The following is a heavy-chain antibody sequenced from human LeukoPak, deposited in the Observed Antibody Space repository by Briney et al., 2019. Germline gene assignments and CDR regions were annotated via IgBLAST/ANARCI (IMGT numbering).Heavy chain of an antibody. CDR3: ASGGSGNGDFDY. J-gene: IGHJ4*02. CDR2: INWNGGST. Sequence: GGSLRLSCAAPGFTFDDYGMSWVRQAPGKGLEWVSGINWNGGSTGYADSVKGRFTISRDNAKNSLYLQMNSLRAEDTALYHCASGGSGNGDFDYWGQGTLVTVSS. CDR1: GFTFDDYG. V-gene: IGHV3-20*01. D-gene: IGHD4-23*01.